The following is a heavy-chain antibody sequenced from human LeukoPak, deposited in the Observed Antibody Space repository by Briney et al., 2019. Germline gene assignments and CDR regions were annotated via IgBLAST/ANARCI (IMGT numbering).Heavy chain of an antibody. CDR2: IYTGGDT. CDR1: GFTFSINY. CDR3: ARARDYYDTSGYPEGFDY. Sequence: PGGSLRLSCAASGFTFSINYMTWVRQAPGKGLEWVSVIYTGGDTKYADSVKGRFTISRDSSKNTLYLQMNSLRAEDTAVYFCARARDYYDTSGYPEGFDYWGQGILVTVSS. V-gene: IGHV3-53*01. J-gene: IGHJ4*02. D-gene: IGHD3-22*01.